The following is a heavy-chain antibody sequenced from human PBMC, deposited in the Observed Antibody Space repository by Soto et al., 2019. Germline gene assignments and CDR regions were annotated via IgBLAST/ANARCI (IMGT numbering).Heavy chain of an antibody. Sequence: QVQLVQSGAEVKKPGSSVKVSCKASGGTFSSYAISWVRQAPGQGLEWMGEIIPIFGTANYAQKFQGRVTITEDESTSTAYMELSSLRSEDTDVYYCARDRGPSSGYYPYWFDPWGQGTLVTVSS. CDR1: GGTFSSYA. D-gene: IGHD3-22*01. CDR3: ARDRGPSSGYYPYWFDP. V-gene: IGHV1-69*12. CDR2: IIPIFGTA. J-gene: IGHJ5*02.